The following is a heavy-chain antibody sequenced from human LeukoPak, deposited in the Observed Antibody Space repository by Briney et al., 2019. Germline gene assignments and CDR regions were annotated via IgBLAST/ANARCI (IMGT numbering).Heavy chain of an antibody. Sequence: SGGSLRLSCAASGFTFNSYAMSWVRQAPEKGLEWVATISGSGGSTYYADSVKGRFTISRDNSKNTLYLQMNSLRAEDTAVYYCAKARGTVVPPFDYWGQGTLVTVSS. CDR2: ISGSGGST. D-gene: IGHD3-22*01. CDR1: GFTFNSYA. V-gene: IGHV3-23*01. J-gene: IGHJ4*02. CDR3: AKARGTVVPPFDY.